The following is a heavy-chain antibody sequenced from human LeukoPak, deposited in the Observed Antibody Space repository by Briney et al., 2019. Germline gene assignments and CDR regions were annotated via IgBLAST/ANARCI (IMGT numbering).Heavy chain of an antibody. D-gene: IGHD6-19*01. V-gene: IGHV3-48*03. CDR3: ARDSSGWYGWFDP. CDR1: GFTFNNYD. Sequence: QAGGSLRLSCAASGFTFNNYDMNWVRQAPGKGLEWVSYISSSGRTIYYADSVKGRFTISRDNAKNSLYLQMNSLRDEDTAVYYCARDSSGWYGWFDPWGQGNLVTVSS. CDR2: ISSSGRTI. J-gene: IGHJ5*02.